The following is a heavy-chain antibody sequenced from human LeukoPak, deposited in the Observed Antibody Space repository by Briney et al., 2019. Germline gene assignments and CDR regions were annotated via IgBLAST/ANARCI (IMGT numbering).Heavy chain of an antibody. D-gene: IGHD3-9*01. CDR3: ARTYYDILTGYNPYFDF. CDR1: GFTVSSNY. V-gene: IGHV3-21*01. J-gene: IGHJ4*02. CDR2: ITSSSTSM. Sequence: GSLSLSCAASGFTVSSNYMSWVRQAPGKGLEWVASITSSSTSMYYADSVKGRFTISRDNAKNSLYLQMNSLRAEDTAVYYCARTYYDILTGYNPYFDFWGQGTLVTVSS.